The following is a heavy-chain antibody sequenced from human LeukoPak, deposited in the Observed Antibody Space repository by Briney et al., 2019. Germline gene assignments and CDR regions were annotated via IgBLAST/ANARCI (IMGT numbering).Heavy chain of an antibody. V-gene: IGHV3-7*03. Sequence: GGSLRLSCAASGFTFSSFWMSWVRQAPGKGLECVANIKQDGSEKYYVDSVKGRFTISRDNARNSLYLQMNSLRAEDTAVYFCAKGRGMDVWGKGTTVTDSS. CDR2: IKQDGSEK. CDR1: GFTFSSFW. CDR3: AKGRGMDV. J-gene: IGHJ6*04.